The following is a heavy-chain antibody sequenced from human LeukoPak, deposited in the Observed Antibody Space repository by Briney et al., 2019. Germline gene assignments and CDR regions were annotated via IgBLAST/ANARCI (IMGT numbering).Heavy chain of an antibody. Sequence: ASVSVSCTASGYTFTIYGISWVRQAPGQGGERMGWISAYNGNTNYTQKLQGRVTMPTDTSTSTAYMELRSLRSDDTAVYYCARDSLVRYFVTYNWFDPWGQGTLVTVSS. CDR3: ARDSLVRYFVTYNWFDP. CDR1: GYTFTIYG. V-gene: IGHV1-18*01. CDR2: ISAYNGNT. D-gene: IGHD3-9*01. J-gene: IGHJ5*02.